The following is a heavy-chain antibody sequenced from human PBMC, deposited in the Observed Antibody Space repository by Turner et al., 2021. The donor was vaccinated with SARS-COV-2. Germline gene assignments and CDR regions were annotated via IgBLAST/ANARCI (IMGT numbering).Heavy chain of an antibody. CDR3: ASATTGVNTGYNSGWALGLGYYGMDV. CDR2: INPNSGGT. V-gene: IGHV1-2*02. D-gene: IGHD6-19*01. Sequence: QVQLVQSGAELTTPGALVTVCCKASGCALTGYSLPGVRQAPGHGLGWMGWINPNSGGTNYAQKFHGRVTMNSDTASSTANMVLSTLRSDDTAVYYWASATTGVNTGYNSGWALGLGYYGMDVWGQGTTVTVSS. CDR1: GCALTGYS. J-gene: IGHJ6*02.